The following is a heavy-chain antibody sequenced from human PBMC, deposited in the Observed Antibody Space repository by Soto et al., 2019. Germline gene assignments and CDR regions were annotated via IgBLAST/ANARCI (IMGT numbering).Heavy chain of an antibody. V-gene: IGHV1-18*01. D-gene: IGHD2-15*01. Sequence: QVQLVQSGAEVKKPGASVKVSCKASGYTFTNYGVSWVRQAPGQGLEWMGWINTYKGNTNYAQKFQGRVTMTTDTSTSTAYMELRSLRSDDTAIYYCAKVQEKWSKSFDYWGQGTLVTVSS. CDR1: GYTFTNYG. J-gene: IGHJ4*02. CDR2: INTYKGNT. CDR3: AKVQEKWSKSFDY.